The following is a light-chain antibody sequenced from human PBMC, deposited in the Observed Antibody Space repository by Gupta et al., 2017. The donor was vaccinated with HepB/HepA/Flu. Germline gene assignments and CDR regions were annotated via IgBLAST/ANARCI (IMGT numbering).Light chain of an antibody. V-gene: IGKV3-20*01. Sequence: EIVLTQSPGTLSLTPGERATLSGRASQSVSSSYLAWYQQNPGQAPRLLIYGASSRATGIPDRFSGSGSGTDFTLTISRLEPDDFAVYYCQQYGSSPTFGQGTRLEIK. CDR1: QSVSSSY. J-gene: IGKJ5*01. CDR2: GAS. CDR3: QQYGSSPT.